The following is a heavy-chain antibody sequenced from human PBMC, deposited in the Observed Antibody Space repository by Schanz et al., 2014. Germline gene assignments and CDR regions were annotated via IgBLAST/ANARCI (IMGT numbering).Heavy chain of an antibody. Sequence: VQLEQSGAEVKKPGSSVKVSCKASGGTFSSDTFSWVRQAPGQGLEWMGRIIPILGIANYAQKFQGRVTITADRSTSTAYMELSSLRSEDTAVYYCARAPTAYCSDTSCLGTPFDYWGQGTLVTVSS. CDR1: GGTFSSDT. CDR3: ARAPTAYCSDTSCLGTPFDY. D-gene: IGHD2-2*01. J-gene: IGHJ4*02. V-gene: IGHV1-69*02. CDR2: IIPILGIA.